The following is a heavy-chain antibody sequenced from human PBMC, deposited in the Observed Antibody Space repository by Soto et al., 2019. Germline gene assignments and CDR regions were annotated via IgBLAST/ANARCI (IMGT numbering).Heavy chain of an antibody. V-gene: IGHV4-31*03. CDR2: IFYSGTT. J-gene: IGHJ4*02. CDR3: ARGVLY. D-gene: IGHD1-1*01. CDR1: GGSISSGGDF. Sequence: LSHTYSVAGGSISSGGDFWSWIRQPPGKGLEWIGNIFYSGTTYYNPSLKSRVTISVDTSKNQFSLKLSSVTAADTAVYFCARGVLYWGQGTLVTVSS.